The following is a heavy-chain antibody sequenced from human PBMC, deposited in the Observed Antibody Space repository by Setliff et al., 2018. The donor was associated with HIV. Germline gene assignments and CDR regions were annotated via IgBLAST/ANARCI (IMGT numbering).Heavy chain of an antibody. CDR2: INPDSRGT. Sequence: ASVKVSCKTSGYAFTDYSIHWVRQAPGQGLEWVGRINPDSRGTNYAQTFQVRVTMTRDTSVSTAYMELSRLKSDYTAVFYCARGVKGIATTGKYYFDYWGQGTLVTVSS. J-gene: IGHJ4*02. V-gene: IGHV1-2*06. CDR1: GYAFTDYS. D-gene: IGHD6-13*01. CDR3: ARGVKGIATTGKYYFDY.